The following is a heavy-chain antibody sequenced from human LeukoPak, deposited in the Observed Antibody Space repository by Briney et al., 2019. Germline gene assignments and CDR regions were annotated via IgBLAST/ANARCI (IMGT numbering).Heavy chain of an antibody. CDR1: GFTFSSYA. Sequence: PGGSLTLSCAASGFTFSSYAMSWVRQAPGKGLEWVSAISGSGGSTYYADSVKGRFTISRDNSKNTLYLQMNSLRAEDTAVYYCAKDTSYSSSSSDYWGQGTLVTVSS. J-gene: IGHJ4*02. V-gene: IGHV3-23*01. CDR3: AKDTSYSSSSSDY. CDR2: ISGSGGST. D-gene: IGHD6-6*01.